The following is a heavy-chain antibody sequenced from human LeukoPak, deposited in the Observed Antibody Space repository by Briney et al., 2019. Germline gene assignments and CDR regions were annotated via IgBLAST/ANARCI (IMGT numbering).Heavy chain of an antibody. Sequence: SETLSLTCAVSGGSISSGGYYWGWIRQPPGKGLEWIGSIYYSGSTYYNPSLKSRVTISIDTSKNQFSLKLSSVTAADTAVYYCARHEVRGLTGYYPGFWGSSARYGMDVWGQGTTVTVSS. CDR2: IYYSGST. D-gene: IGHD3-9*01. CDR1: GGSISSGGYY. CDR3: ARHEVRGLTGYYPGFWGSSARYGMDV. V-gene: IGHV4-39*01. J-gene: IGHJ6*02.